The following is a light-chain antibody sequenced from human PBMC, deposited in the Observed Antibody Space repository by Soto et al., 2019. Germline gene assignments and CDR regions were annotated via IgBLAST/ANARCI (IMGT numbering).Light chain of an antibody. J-gene: IGKJ3*01. CDR3: LKYSRAPCT. Sequence: DIQMTQSPSSLSASVGDRGTITCRARQGLSDYLAWFQQNPGKVPKLLIYAASTLQSGVPSRFSGSGSGTEFTLYISRLQPEHVSTYCCLKYSRAPCTVGPCNKVYI. CDR1: QGLSDY. V-gene: IGKV1-27*01. CDR2: AAS.